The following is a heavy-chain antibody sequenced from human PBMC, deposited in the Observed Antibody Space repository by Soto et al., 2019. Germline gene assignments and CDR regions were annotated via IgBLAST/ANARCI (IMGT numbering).Heavy chain of an antibody. D-gene: IGHD4-17*01. V-gene: IGHV3-23*01. CDR3: ARPRGYGVFDAYDI. CDR2: ISGSGDNI. J-gene: IGHJ3*02. Sequence: GESLKISCAASGFTFSTYAMSWVRQAPGKGLEWVSAISGSGDNILYADSVKGRFTISRDSSTTTLQLNRLRTEDTAVYYCARPRGYGVFDAYDIWGQGAMVTVSS. CDR1: GFTFSTYA.